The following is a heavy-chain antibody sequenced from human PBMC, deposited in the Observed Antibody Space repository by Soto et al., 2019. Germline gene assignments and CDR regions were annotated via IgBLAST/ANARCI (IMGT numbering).Heavy chain of an antibody. Sequence: TLSLTCSVSGSALDSGTSYWGWIRQVPGKGLEWIGHIYVTGAVDYNPSLRDRITISQDTSERQFSLNLRLVTAADTAVYYCARLRIATNNYKWFDPWGQGTLVTVSS. D-gene: IGHD2-21*01. CDR1: GSALDSGTSY. J-gene: IGHJ5*02. CDR2: IYVTGAV. CDR3: ARLRIATNNYKWFDP. V-gene: IGHV4-31*03.